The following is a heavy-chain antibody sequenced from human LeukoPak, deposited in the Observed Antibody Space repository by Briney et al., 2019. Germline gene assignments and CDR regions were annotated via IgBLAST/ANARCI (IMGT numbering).Heavy chain of an antibody. Sequence: ASVKVSCKASGYSFTGYYMHWVRQAPGQGLEWMGWMNPNSGGTDYPQKFQGRVTMTRDTSITTAYMELSRLTSDDTAVYSCATWGGYGSGSYFDYWGQGTLVTVSS. CDR1: GYSFTGYY. CDR3: ATWGGYGSGSYFDY. V-gene: IGHV1-2*02. J-gene: IGHJ4*02. D-gene: IGHD3-10*01. CDR2: MNPNSGGT.